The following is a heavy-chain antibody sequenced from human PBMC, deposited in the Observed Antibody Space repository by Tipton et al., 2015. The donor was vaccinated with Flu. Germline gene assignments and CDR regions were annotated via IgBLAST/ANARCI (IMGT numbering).Heavy chain of an antibody. CDR1: GYTFTSYG. CDR2: ISAHNGNT. V-gene: IGHV1-18*01. J-gene: IGHJ6*02. CDR3: ARADLITMVRGVTIGMDV. D-gene: IGHD3-10*01. Sequence: QLVQSGAEVKKPGASVKVSCKASGYTFTSYGISWVRQAPGQGLEWMGWISAHNGNTNYAQKLQGRVTMTTDTSTSTAYMELRSLRSDDTAVYYCARADLITMVRGVTIGMDVWGQGTTVTVSS.